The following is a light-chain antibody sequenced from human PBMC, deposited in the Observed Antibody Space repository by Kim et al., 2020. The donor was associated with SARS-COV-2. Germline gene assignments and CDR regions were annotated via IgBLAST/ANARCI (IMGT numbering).Light chain of an antibody. J-gene: IGLJ2*01. CDR1: SSDVGGYNY. V-gene: IGLV2-14*04. CDR2: DVS. Sequence: QSINISCTGTSSDVGGYNYVSWYQQHPGKAPKLMIYDVSKRPSGVSNRFSGSKSGNTASLTISGLQAEDEADYYCGSHTSTSSLRVFGGGTQLTVL. CDR3: GSHTSTSSLRV.